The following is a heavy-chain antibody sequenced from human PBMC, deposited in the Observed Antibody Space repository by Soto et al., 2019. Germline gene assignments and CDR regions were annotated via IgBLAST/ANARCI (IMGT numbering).Heavy chain of an antibody. Sequence: PLVTLSLTGAVYGWSFSVYDLSWLRQTPGKGLEWIGEINHSGSTNYNPSLKSRVTISVDTSKNQFSLKLSSVTAADTAVYYCATWYSSNRKGWFDPWGQGTLVTVSS. CDR2: INHSGST. V-gene: IGHV4-34*01. D-gene: IGHD6-13*01. CDR1: GWSFSVYD. CDR3: ATWYSSNRKGWFDP. J-gene: IGHJ5*02.